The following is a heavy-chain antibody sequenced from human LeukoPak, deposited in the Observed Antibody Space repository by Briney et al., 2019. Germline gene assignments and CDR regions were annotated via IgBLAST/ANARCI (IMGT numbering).Heavy chain of an antibody. D-gene: IGHD3-9*01. J-gene: IGHJ4*02. CDR2: IRYDGSNK. Sequence: GGSLRLSCAASGFTFSGYGMHWVRQAPGKGLEWVAFIRYDGSNKYYADSVKGRITISRDNSKNTLYLQMNSLRAEDTAVYYCAKSGYDTLTGYYKANEDYWGQGTLVTVSS. V-gene: IGHV3-30*02. CDR1: GFTFSGYG. CDR3: AKSGYDTLTGYYKANEDY.